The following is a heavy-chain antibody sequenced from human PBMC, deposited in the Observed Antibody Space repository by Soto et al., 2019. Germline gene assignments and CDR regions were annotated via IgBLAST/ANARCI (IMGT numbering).Heavy chain of an antibody. V-gene: IGHV4-59*01. D-gene: IGHD1-20*01. Sequence: WTWIRQPPGKGLEWIGYIYSSGNTNYNPSLKSRVTMSVDTSKNQFFLNLRSVTAADTAIYYCARARYNWNFWGQGALVTVSS. CDR2: IYSSGNT. CDR3: ARARYNWNF. J-gene: IGHJ4*02.